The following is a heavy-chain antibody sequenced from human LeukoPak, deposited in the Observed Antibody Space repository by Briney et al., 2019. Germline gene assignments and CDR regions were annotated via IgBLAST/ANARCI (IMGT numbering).Heavy chain of an antibody. CDR2: ISPYNGNT. CDR3: AREGQYREFQY. Sequence: ASVKVSCKASGYIFSYYGISWVRQAPGQGPEWMAWISPYNGNTKNAQKFQGRVSLTTETSTNTAYMELTSLRSDDTAVYFCAREGQYREFQYWGHGTLVTVSS. J-gene: IGHJ4*01. D-gene: IGHD3-10*01. CDR1: GYIFSYYG. V-gene: IGHV1-18*01.